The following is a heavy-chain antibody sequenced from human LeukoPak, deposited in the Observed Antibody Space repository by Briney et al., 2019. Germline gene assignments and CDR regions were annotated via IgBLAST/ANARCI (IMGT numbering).Heavy chain of an antibody. Sequence: AGSLRFSCAAYGFTVITNDMTWVGQAPGKGLEWVSVLYSDGNTKYADSVQGRFTISRDNSKTTLYLEMNSLSPDDTAVYYCARGVEPLAANTLAYWGQGTLVTVSS. D-gene: IGHD1-14*01. CDR1: GFTVITND. V-gene: IGHV3-53*01. J-gene: IGHJ4*02. CDR2: LYSDGNT. CDR3: ARGVEPLAANTLAY.